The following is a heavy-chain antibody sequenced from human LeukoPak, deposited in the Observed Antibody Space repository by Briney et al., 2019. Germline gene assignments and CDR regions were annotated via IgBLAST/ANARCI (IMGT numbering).Heavy chain of an antibody. J-gene: IGHJ4*02. CDR3: ARDQGYYYDSSGYYDY. CDR2: ISGYNGNT. Sequence: GASVKVSCKASGYIFFSYGFSWVRQAPGQGLEWMGWISGYNGNTNYAQKLQGRVTMTTDTSTSTAYMELRSLRSDDTAVYYCARDQGYYYDSSGYYDYWGQGTLVTVSS. V-gene: IGHV1-18*01. D-gene: IGHD3-22*01. CDR1: GYIFFSYG.